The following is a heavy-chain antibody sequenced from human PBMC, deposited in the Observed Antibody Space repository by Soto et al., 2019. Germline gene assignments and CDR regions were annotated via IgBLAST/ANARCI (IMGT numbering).Heavy chain of an antibody. CDR1: GYTFSDFD. V-gene: IGHV1-8*01. Sequence: ASVKVSCKASGYTFSDFDINWLRQAAGQGPEWMGRMNAKSGDTFSAQRLQGKFNMTWDTSLSTAYMEVGSLTSDDAAIYYCARGNPFNYAGFDVWGPGTTVTVFS. D-gene: IGHD3-16*01. J-gene: IGHJ6*02. CDR2: MNAKSGDT. CDR3: ARGNPFNYAGFDV.